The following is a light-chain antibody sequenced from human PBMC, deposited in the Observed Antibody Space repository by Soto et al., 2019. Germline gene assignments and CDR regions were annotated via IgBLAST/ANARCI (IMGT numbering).Light chain of an antibody. CDR3: HQYGATPGT. CDR2: GAS. J-gene: IGKJ1*01. Sequence: EIVLTQSPDTLSLSPGERVTLSCRASQSVTNNYLAWYQQTPAQGPRLLFHGASSRAADTPARFSGSGSGTDFTLTISRLEPEDFAQYYCHQYGATPGTFGQGTKLDIK. V-gene: IGKV3-20*01. CDR1: QSVTNNY.